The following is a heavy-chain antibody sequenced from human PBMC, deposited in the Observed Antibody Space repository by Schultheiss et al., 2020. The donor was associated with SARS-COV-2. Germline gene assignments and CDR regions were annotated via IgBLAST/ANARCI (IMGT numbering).Heavy chain of an antibody. V-gene: IGHV3-13*04. CDR2: IGTAGDT. CDR1: GFTFSSYD. CDR3: ARVGSTGLFDY. J-gene: IGHJ4*02. D-gene: IGHD5/OR15-5a*01. Sequence: GESLKISCAASGFTFSSYDMHWVRQATGKGLEWVSAIGTAGDTYYQGSVKGRFTISRENAKNSLYLQMNSLRAGDTAVYYCARVGSTGLFDYWGQGTLVTVSS.